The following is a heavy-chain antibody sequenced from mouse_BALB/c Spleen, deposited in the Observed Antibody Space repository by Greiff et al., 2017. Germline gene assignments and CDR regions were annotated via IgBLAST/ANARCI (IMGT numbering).Heavy chain of an antibody. J-gene: IGHJ1*01. CDR1: GYTFTSYW. CDR2: INPSTGYT. V-gene: IGHV1-7*01. CDR3: ARYGPWYFDV. D-gene: IGHD1-1*02. Sequence: VQLQQSGAELAKPGASVKMSCKASGYTFTSYWMHWVKQRPGQGLEWIGYINPSTGYTEYNQKFKDKATLTADKSSSTAYMQLSSLTSEDSAVYYCARYGPWYFDVWGAGTTVTVSS.